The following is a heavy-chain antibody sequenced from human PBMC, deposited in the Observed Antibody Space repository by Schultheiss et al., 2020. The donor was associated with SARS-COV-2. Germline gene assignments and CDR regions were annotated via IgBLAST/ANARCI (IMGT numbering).Heavy chain of an antibody. Sequence: GGSLRLSCAASGFTFSSYAMHWVRQAPGKGLEWVAVISYGGSNKYYADSVKGRFTISRDNSKNTLYLQMNSLRAEDTAVYYCARDHCSSTSCYYYYYYYGMDVWGQGTTVTV. CDR2: ISYGGSNK. J-gene: IGHJ6*02. CDR3: ARDHCSSTSCYYYYYYYGMDV. V-gene: IGHV3-30-3*01. D-gene: IGHD2-2*01. CDR1: GFTFSSYA.